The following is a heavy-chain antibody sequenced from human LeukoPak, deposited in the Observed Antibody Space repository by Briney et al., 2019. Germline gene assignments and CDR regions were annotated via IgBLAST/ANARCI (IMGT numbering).Heavy chain of an antibody. Sequence: SETLSLTCAVYGESFSGYYWTWIRQPPGKGLEWIGHIFHTGSFANYNPSLKSRLTMSVDTSKTLFFLNLSSVTAADTAVYYCATLTTGVSPLYFDCWGQGTLVTVSS. J-gene: IGHJ4*02. CDR3: ATLTTGVSPLYFDC. CDR1: GESFSGYY. V-gene: IGHV4-34*10. D-gene: IGHD4-23*01. CDR2: IFHTGSFA.